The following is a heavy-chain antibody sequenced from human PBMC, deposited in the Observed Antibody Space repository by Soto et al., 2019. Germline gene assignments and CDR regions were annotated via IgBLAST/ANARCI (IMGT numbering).Heavy chain of an antibody. D-gene: IGHD3-22*01. V-gene: IGHV1-3*01. CDR1: GYTFTSYA. J-gene: IGHJ2*01. Sequence: QVQLVQSGAEVKKPGASVKVSCKASGYTFTSYAMHWVRQAPGQRLEWMGWINAGNGNTKYSQKFQGRVTITRDTSASTAYMELSSLRSEDTAVYYCARDPDSSGYYSSWYFDLWGRGTLVTVSS. CDR3: ARDPDSSGYYSSWYFDL. CDR2: INAGNGNT.